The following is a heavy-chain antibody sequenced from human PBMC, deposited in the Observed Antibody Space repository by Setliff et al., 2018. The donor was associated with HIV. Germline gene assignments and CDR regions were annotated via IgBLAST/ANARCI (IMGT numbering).Heavy chain of an antibody. CDR3: ARRSIVGSTRGYYYYALDV. D-gene: IGHD2-21*01. CDR1: GGSISGYY. V-gene: IGHV4-4*09. J-gene: IGHJ6*02. CDR2: IYISGNT. Sequence: SETLSLTCTVSGGSISGYYWSWIRQPPGKGLEWIGYIYISGNTMYNPSLKSRVTMSLDTPKNQVSLKLTSVTAADTAVYYCARRSIVGSTRGYYYYALDVWGQGTTVTVSS.